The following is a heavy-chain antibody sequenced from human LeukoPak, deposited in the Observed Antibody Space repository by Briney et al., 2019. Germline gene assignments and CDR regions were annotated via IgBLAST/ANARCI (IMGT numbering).Heavy chain of an antibody. CDR1: GFSVSDYE. V-gene: IGHV3-48*03. CDR3: ARATGLVVVISAPVMFDY. Sequence: GGSLRLSCAASGFSVSDYEMNWVRQAPGKGLEWVSYISRSCRTIYYADSVKGRFTISRDNANNSLHLQMNSQRAEDTAVYYCARATGLVVVISAPVMFDYWGQGTLVTVSS. D-gene: IGHD2-15*01. J-gene: IGHJ4*02. CDR2: ISRSCRTI.